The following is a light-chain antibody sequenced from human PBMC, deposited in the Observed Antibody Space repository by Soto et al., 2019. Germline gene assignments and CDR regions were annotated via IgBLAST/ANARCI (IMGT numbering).Light chain of an antibody. V-gene: IGKV3-20*01. CDR1: QSVNNNY. J-gene: IGKJ5*01. Sequence: EIVLTQSPGTLSLSPGERATLSCRASQSVNNNYLAWYQHKRGQAPRLLIYGASTRATGIPDRFSGSGSGTDFTLTISRLEPEDFAVYYCQQFDSSAITFGQGTRLEIK. CDR3: QQFDSSAIT. CDR2: GAS.